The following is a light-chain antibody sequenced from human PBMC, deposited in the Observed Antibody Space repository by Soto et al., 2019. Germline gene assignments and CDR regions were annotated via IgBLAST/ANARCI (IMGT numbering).Light chain of an antibody. J-gene: IGLJ1*01. CDR2: EVS. CDR1: SSDVGAYNY. CDR3: CSFATSSTYV. Sequence: QSALTQPPSASGSPGQSVTISCTGTSSDVGAYNYVSWYQQHPGKAPKLMIYEVSKRPSGVSNRFSGSKSGNTASLTISGLQTEDEADYYCCSFATSSTYVFGIGTKLTVL. V-gene: IGLV2-23*02.